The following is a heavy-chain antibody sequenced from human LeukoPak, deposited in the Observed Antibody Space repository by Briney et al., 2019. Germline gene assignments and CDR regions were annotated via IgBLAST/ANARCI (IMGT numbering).Heavy chain of an antibody. Sequence: GGSLRLSCAASGFTFYKYSMSWVRQAPGKGLEWITYIDGSSSNIYYADSVKGRFTTSRDNAKNSVYLHMNSLRAEDTAVYYCATYGRDGYKGFYWGHGTLVTVSS. V-gene: IGHV3-48*04. CDR2: IDGSSSNI. D-gene: IGHD5-24*01. CDR3: ATYGRDGYKGFY. J-gene: IGHJ4*01. CDR1: GFTFYKYS.